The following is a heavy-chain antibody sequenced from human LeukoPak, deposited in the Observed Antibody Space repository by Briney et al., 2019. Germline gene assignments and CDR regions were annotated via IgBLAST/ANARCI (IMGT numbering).Heavy chain of an antibody. V-gene: IGHV4-59*01. J-gene: IGHJ3*02. CDR2: IYYSGST. CDR3: ARPQGYCSGGSCYGGFDI. Sequence: SETLSLTCAVSGGSISSYYWSWIRQPPGKGLEWIGYIYYSGSTNYNPSLKSRVTISVDTSKNQFSLKLSSVTAADTAVYYCARPQGYCSGGSCYGGFDIWGQGTMVTVSS. D-gene: IGHD2-15*01. CDR1: GGSISSYY.